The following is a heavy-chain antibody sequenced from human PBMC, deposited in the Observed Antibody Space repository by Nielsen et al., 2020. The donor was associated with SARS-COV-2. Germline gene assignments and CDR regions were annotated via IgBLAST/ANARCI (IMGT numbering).Heavy chain of an antibody. V-gene: IGHV3-73*01. CDR3: ANAPNWNDGPFDY. D-gene: IGHD1-20*01. J-gene: IGHJ4*02. CDR1: GFTFSGSA. Sequence: GESLKISCVASGFTFSGSAMHWVRQASGKGLEWVGRIRSYANEYATAYAASVIGRFTISRDDSKNTAYLQMNSLRTEDTALYYCANAPNWNDGPFDYWGQGTLVTVSS. CDR2: IRSYANEYAT.